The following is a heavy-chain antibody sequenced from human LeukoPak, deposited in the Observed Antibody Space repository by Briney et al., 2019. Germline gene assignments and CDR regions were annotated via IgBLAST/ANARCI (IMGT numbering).Heavy chain of an antibody. V-gene: IGHV1-69*13. J-gene: IGHJ4*02. Sequence: ASVKVSCKASGGTFSSYAISWVRQAPGQGLEWMGGIIPIFGTANYAQKFRGRVTITADESTSTAYMELSSLRSEDTAVYYCASQYCSGGSCYHRFDYWGQGTLVTVSS. CDR3: ASQYCSGGSCYHRFDY. D-gene: IGHD2-15*01. CDR2: IIPIFGTA. CDR1: GGTFSSYA.